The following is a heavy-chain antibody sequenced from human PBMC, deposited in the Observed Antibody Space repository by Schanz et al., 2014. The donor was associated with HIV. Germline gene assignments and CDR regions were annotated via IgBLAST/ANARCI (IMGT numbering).Heavy chain of an antibody. Sequence: QVQLQQWGAGLLKPSETLSLTCAVYGGPFSHAYWSWVRQPPGKGLEWIGEITQSGTTNYNPSLKIGVTMSKNTPKNQFSLKLTSVTAADTGVYYCASLHVEATGTTFGYWGQGTLVTVSS. CDR3: ASLHVEATGTTFGY. CDR2: ITQSGTT. D-gene: IGHD3-9*01. V-gene: IGHV4-34*01. CDR1: GGPFSHAY. J-gene: IGHJ4*02.